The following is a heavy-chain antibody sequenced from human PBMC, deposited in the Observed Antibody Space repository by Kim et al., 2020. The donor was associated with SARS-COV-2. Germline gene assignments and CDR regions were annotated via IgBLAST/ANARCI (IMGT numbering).Heavy chain of an antibody. CDR2: A. Sequence: ANYAQKFQGRVTITADKSTSTAYMGLSSLRSEDTAVYYCAGEEGDAFDIWGQGTMVTVSS. CDR3: AGEEGDAFDI. J-gene: IGHJ3*02. V-gene: IGHV1-69*04.